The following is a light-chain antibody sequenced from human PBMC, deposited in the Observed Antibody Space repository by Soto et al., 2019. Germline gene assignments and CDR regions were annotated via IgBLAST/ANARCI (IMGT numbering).Light chain of an antibody. Sequence: QSVLTQSPSVSGAPGQRVTISCTGSSSNIGAGYDVHWYQQLPGTAPKLLIFANINRPSGVPDRFSDSKSGTSASLAITGLRAEDEADYYCQSYDSSLSGYVFGTGTKLTVL. J-gene: IGLJ1*01. CDR2: ANI. CDR3: QSYDSSLSGYV. V-gene: IGLV1-40*01. CDR1: SSNIGAGYD.